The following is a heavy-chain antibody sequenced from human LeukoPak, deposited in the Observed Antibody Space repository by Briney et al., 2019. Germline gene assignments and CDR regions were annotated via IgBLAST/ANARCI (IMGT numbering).Heavy chain of an antibody. CDR2: IYYSGST. CDR1: GGSISSSSYY. J-gene: IGHJ4*02. CDR3: ARGLRDSSGYYEYYFDY. Sequence: PSETLSLTCTVSGGSISSSSYYWGWIRQPPGKGLEWIGSIYYSGSTNYNPSLKSRVTISVDTSKNQFSLKLSSVTAADTAVYYCARGLRDSSGYYEYYFDYWGQGTLVTASS. V-gene: IGHV4-39*07. D-gene: IGHD3-22*01.